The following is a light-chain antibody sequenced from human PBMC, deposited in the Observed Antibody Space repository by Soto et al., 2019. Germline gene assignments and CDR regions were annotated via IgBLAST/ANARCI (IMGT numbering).Light chain of an antibody. CDR3: QQYGSSPWT. V-gene: IGKV3-20*01. CDR1: ESVASSY. CDR2: GAS. J-gene: IGKJ1*01. Sequence: ERVLTHSPATLSLSPWERATLSCRASESVASSYLAWYQQKPGQAPRLLMYGASSRAPGIPDRFSGSGSGTDFTLTITSLQPEDFAVYYCQQYGSSPWTSGQGTKVDI.